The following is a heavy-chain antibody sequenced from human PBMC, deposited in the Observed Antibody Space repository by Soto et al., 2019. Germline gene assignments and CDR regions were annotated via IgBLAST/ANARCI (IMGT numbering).Heavy chain of an antibody. J-gene: IGHJ5*02. CDR2: IYYTGNT. Sequence: SETLSLTCDVSGDSISTSSYYWGWIRQPPGKGLEWIASIYYTGNTNYNRSLQSRVAISMDTSKNQLSLKLTSMTAADTAVYYCARDMHPGFTHYFDPWGQGTLVTVSS. CDR3: ARDMHPGFTHYFDP. V-gene: IGHV4-39*07. CDR1: GDSISTSSYY. D-gene: IGHD1-26*01.